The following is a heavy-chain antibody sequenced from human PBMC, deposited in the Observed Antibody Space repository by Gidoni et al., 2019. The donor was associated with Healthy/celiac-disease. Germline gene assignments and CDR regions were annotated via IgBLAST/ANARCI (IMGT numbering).Heavy chain of an antibody. Sequence: EVQLVESGGGLVKPGGSLRLSCAASGFTFSSYSMNWVRQAPGKGLEWVASISSSSSYIYYADSVKGRFTISRDNAKNSLYLQMNSLRAEDTAVYYCARGPHCSGGSCHRNLNRYYGMDVWGQGTTVTVSS. J-gene: IGHJ6*02. CDR2: ISSSSSYI. D-gene: IGHD2-15*01. CDR1: GFTFSSYS. CDR3: ARGPHCSGGSCHRNLNRYYGMDV. V-gene: IGHV3-21*01.